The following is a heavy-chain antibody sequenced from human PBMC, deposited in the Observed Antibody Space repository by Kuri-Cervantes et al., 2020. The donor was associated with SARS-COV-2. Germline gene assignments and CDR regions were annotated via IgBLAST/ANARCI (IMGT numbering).Heavy chain of an antibody. Sequence: GGSLRLSGAASGFTFSTYAMHWVRQAPGKGLEWVAFISDDGQNQDFVDSVKGRFTVSRDNSKNTLCRTMSSLRAEDTAMYYCARDRVGVIDSWGQGTLVTVSS. V-gene: IGHV3-30*04. CDR2: ISDDGQNQ. CDR1: GFTFSTYA. D-gene: IGHD2-21*01. J-gene: IGHJ4*02. CDR3: ARDRVGVIDS.